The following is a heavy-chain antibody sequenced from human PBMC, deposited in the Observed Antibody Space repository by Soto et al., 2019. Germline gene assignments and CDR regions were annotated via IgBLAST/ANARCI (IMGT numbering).Heavy chain of an antibody. J-gene: IGHJ4*02. D-gene: IGHD6-13*01. Sequence: EVQLVESGGGLVQPGGSLRLSCAASGFTFSSYWMSWVRQAPGKGLEWVANIKQDGSEKYYVDSVKGRFTISRDNAKNALSLQMNSLRAEDTAVYYCARSGSRIASAANYWGQGTLVTVSS. V-gene: IGHV3-7*03. CDR1: GFTFSSYW. CDR3: ARSGSRIASAANY. CDR2: IKQDGSEK.